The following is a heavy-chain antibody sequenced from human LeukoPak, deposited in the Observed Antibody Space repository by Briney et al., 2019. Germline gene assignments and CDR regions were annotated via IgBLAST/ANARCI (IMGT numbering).Heavy chain of an antibody. Sequence: GGSLRLPCAASGFTSSNYAMNWVRQAPGKGLEWVSAISGSGADTYYADSVKGRFTISRDNSKNTLYLQMNSLRAEDTAIYFCAKELRRSPTYYFDYWGQGTLVTVSS. CDR3: AKELRRSPTYYFDY. CDR1: GFTSSNYA. V-gene: IGHV3-23*01. D-gene: IGHD2-15*01. CDR2: ISGSGADT. J-gene: IGHJ4*02.